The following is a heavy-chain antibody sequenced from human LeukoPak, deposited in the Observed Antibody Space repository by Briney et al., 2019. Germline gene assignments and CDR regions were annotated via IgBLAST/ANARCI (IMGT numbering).Heavy chain of an antibody. D-gene: IGHD1-26*01. CDR3: ARTMYIPGSPDFDY. V-gene: IGHV3-23*01. J-gene: IGHJ4*02. CDR1: GFTFSSYA. CDR2: ISGSGGGT. Sequence: PGGSLRLSCAASGFTFSSYAMSCVRQAPGKGLEWVSAISGSGGGTYYADSVKGRFTISRDNSKYTLYLQMNSLRAEDTALYYCARTMYIPGSPDFDYWGQGTLVTVPS.